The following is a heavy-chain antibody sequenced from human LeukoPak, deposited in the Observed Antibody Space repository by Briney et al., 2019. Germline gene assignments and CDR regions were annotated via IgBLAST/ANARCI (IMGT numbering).Heavy chain of an antibody. CDR2: IRSKAYGGTT. Sequence: GRSLRLSCTASGFTFGDYAMSWVRQAPGKGLEWVGFIRSKAYGGTTEYAASVKGRFTISRDGSKSIAYLQMNSLKTEDTAVYYCTREREWELRHDYYYYGMDVWGQGTTVTVSS. D-gene: IGHD1-26*01. J-gene: IGHJ6*02. CDR1: GFTFGDYA. V-gene: IGHV3-49*04. CDR3: TREREWELRHDYYYYGMDV.